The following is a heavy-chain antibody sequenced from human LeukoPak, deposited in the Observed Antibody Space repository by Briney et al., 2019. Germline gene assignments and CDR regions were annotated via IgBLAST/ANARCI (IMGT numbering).Heavy chain of an antibody. V-gene: IGHV1-2*02. D-gene: IGHD2-15*01. CDR3: ARYRVVAATSDAFDI. Sequence: GASVKVSFKASGYTFTGYYIHWVRQVPGQGLEWMAWIDPNSGGTNYAQQFQGRVTMTRDTSISTAYMELSRLRSDDTAVYYCARYRVVAATSDAFDIWGQGTMVTVSS. CDR2: IDPNSGGT. J-gene: IGHJ3*02. CDR1: GYTFTGYY.